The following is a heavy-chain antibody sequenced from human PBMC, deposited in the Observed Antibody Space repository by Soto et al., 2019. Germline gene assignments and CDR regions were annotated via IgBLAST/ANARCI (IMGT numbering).Heavy chain of an antibody. CDR1: GFSFSSYD. CDR3: ARGMIRGVVYYGVEV. V-gene: IGHV3-30*03. Sequence: QEQLVESGGGAVQPGRSLRLSCTASGFSFSSYDMHWVRQAPGEGLEWVSAMSFDGSCKHYADSVKGRFTISRDNSENTLYLQMNGLRPEDTAVYFCARGMIRGVVYYGVEVWGQGTTVTVS. J-gene: IGHJ6*02. CDR2: MSFDGSCK. D-gene: IGHD3-10*01.